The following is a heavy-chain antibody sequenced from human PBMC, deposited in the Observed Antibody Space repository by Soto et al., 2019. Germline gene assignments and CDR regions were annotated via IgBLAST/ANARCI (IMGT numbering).Heavy chain of an antibody. CDR1: GYTFTSYY. J-gene: IGHJ4*02. CDR2: INPSGGST. D-gene: IGHD3-22*01. CDR3: ARDFSPGDVQWLPTDSSGLDY. Sequence: ASVKVSCKASGYTFTSYYMHWVRQAPGQGLEWMGIINPSGGSTSYAQKFQGRVTMTRDTSTSTVYMELSSLRSEDTAVYYCARDFSPGDVQWLPTDSSGLDYWGQGTLVTVSS. V-gene: IGHV1-46*01.